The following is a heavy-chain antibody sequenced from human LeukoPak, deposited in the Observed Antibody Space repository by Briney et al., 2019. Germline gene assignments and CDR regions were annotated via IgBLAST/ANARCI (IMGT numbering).Heavy chain of an antibody. V-gene: IGHV3-23*01. Sequence: GGSLRLSCAASGFTFSNYAMSWVRQAPGKGLEWVSGIGVGDRSTYYADSVRGRFTISRDDSKNMVYLQMNSLRVEDTAVYYCAKDWASGNYFDYWGQGTLVTASS. CDR2: IGVGDRST. J-gene: IGHJ4*02. D-gene: IGHD1-14*01. CDR1: GFTFSNYA. CDR3: AKDWASGNYFDY.